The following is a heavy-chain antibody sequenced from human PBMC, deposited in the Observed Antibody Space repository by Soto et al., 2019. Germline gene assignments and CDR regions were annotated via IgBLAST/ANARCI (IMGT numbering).Heavy chain of an antibody. CDR2: IRSKANSYAT. D-gene: IGHD3-22*01. J-gene: IGHJ3*02. Sequence: PGGSLRLSCAASGFTFSGSAMHWVRQASGKGLEWVGRIRSKANSYATAYAASVKGRFTISRDDSKNTAYLQMNSLKTEGTAVYYCTRHWPYYYYSSGQWAPADAFDILGQATMVTVSS. CDR3: TRHWPYYYYSSGQWAPADAFDI. V-gene: IGHV3-73*01. CDR1: GFTFSGSA.